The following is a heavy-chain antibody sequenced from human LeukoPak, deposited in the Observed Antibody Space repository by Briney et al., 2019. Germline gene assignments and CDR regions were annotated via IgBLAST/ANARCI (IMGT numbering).Heavy chain of an antibody. D-gene: IGHD3-22*01. J-gene: IGHJ1*01. Sequence: PSETLSLTCTVSGASISSSYCTWIRQPAGEGLEWIGRISTGGSTTYNPSFKSRVTMSVDTSKNQFSLNLTSVTAADTAVCYCARDQTYYVSSGYYYVTYFQYWGQGILVTVSS. CDR2: ISTGGST. CDR3: ARDQTYYVSSGYYYVTYFQY. V-gene: IGHV4-4*07. CDR1: GASISSSY.